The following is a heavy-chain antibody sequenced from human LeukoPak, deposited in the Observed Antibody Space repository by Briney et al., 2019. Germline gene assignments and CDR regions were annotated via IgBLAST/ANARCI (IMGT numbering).Heavy chain of an antibody. J-gene: IGHJ4*02. CDR3: ARVVDGDYAIDY. D-gene: IGHD4-17*01. CDR2: IYYSGST. V-gene: IGHV4-59*01. Sequence: SETLSLTCTVSGGSISSYYWSWIRQPPGKGLEWLGYIYYSGSTNYNPSRKSRVTISVDTSKNQFSLKLSSVTAADTAVYYCARVVDGDYAIDYWGQGTLVTVSS. CDR1: GGSISSYY.